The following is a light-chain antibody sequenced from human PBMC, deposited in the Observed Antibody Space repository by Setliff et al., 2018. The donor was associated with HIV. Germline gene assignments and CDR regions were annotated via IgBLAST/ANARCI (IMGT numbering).Light chain of an antibody. CDR1: ALPKQD. J-gene: IGLJ1*01. V-gene: IGLV3-25*03. CDR3: QSADSSGTYV. CDR2: KDS. Sequence: SYELTQPPSVSVSPGQTARITCSGDALPKQDAYWYQQKPGQAPVVVIYKDSERPSGIPERFSGSSSGTTVTLTISGVQAGDEADYYCQSADSSGTYVFGTGTKVTVL.